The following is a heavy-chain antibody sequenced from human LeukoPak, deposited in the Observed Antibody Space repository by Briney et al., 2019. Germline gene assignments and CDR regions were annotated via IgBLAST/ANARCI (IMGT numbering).Heavy chain of an antibody. D-gene: IGHD3-22*01. CDR3: ASFVPDSDSSDFYIHAFHI. CDR2: FDVGQSDT. Sequence: ASVKVSCKVYGYSLTELSMHWVRQTLGKGLEWMGAFDVGQSDTIYAQKFQGRITLTADSSTDTAYMELTGLRAEDTALYYCASFVPDSDSSDFYIHAFHIWGRGTLVTVSS. V-gene: IGHV1-24*01. CDR1: GYSLTELS. J-gene: IGHJ3*02.